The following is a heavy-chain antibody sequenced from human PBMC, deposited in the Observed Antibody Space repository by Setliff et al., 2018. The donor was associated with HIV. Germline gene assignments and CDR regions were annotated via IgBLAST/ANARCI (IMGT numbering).Heavy chain of an antibody. J-gene: IGHJ5*02. CDR1: GDSISSSNYY. CDR3: ARHASSDYVWGSYRPYNWFDP. CDR2: IDNSGIT. Sequence: SETLSLTCAVSGDSISSSNYYWGWIRQPPGKGLEWVGSIDNSGITYYTPSLNSRVPMSVDTSKNQFSLKLSSVTAAYTAIYYCARHASSDYVWGSYRPYNWFDPWGQGTLVTVSS. V-gene: IGHV4-39*01. D-gene: IGHD3-16*02.